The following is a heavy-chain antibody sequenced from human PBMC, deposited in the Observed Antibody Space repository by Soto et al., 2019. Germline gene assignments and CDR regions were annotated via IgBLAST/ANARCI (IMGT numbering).Heavy chain of an antibody. D-gene: IGHD3-10*01. CDR3: ARASLSGGGGS. CDR2: IIPMLRKV. Sequence: QVLLEQSGAEVKKPGSSVKVSCKASGGSFSSSAISWVRQAPGQGLEWVGGIIPMLRKVNYAHKFQGRVTISADESTHTAYLDLDSLTSEDTAMYYCARASLSGGGGSWGQGTLVTVSS. CDR1: GGSFSSSA. V-gene: IGHV1-69*01. J-gene: IGHJ5*02.